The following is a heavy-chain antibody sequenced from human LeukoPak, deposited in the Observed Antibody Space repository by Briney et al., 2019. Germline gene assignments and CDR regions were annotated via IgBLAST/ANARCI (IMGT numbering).Heavy chain of an antibody. D-gene: IGHD6-13*01. CDR1: GYTFTSYD. Sequence: ASVKVSCKASGYTFTSYDINWVRQATGQGLEWMGWMNPNSGNTGYAQKFQGRVTITRNTSISTAYMELSSLRSEDTAVYYCERDVRIAEPDYWGQGTLVTVSS. V-gene: IGHV1-8*03. CDR2: MNPNSGNT. J-gene: IGHJ4*02. CDR3: ERDVRIAEPDY.